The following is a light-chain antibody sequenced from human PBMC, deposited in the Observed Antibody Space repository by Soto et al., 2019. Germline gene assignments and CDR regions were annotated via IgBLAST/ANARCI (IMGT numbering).Light chain of an antibody. V-gene: IGKV1-39*01. Sequence: DIQMTQSPSSLSASVGDRVTITCRASQSISSYLNWYQQKPGKAPKLLIYAASSLQSGVPSRFSGSGSGTDFTLTISSLQLEDFATYYCQKNYSTPIAFGGGTKVDIK. CDR1: QSISSY. J-gene: IGKJ4*01. CDR2: AAS. CDR3: QKNYSTPIA.